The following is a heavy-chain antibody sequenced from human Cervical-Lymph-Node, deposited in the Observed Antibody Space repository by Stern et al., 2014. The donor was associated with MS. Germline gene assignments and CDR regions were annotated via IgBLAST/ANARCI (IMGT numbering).Heavy chain of an antibody. D-gene: IGHD3-22*01. CDR1: GFSLSNARMG. V-gene: IGHV2-26*01. J-gene: IGHJ3*02. CDR3: ARIRGYYDSSGYYGDAFDI. CDR2: IFFHDEK. Sequence: QVTLRESGPVLVKPTETLTLTCTVSGFSLSNARMGVSWIRQPPGKALEWLGHIFFHDEKSYSTSLKSRLTISKDTSKSQVVLTMTNMDPVDTATYYCARIRGYYDSSGYYGDAFDIWGQGTMVTVSS.